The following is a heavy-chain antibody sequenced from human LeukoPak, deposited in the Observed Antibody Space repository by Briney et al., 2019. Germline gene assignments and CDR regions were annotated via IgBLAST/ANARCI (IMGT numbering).Heavy chain of an antibody. CDR3: ARKQQLWYTPGGNWFDP. V-gene: IGHV4-39*01. Sequence: SETLSLTCTVSGGSISSSSYYWGWIRQPPGKGLEWIGSIYYSGSTYYNPSLKSRVTISVDTSKNQFSLKLSSVTAADTAVYYCARKQQLWYTPGGNWFDPGAREPWSPSPQ. CDR2: IYYSGST. J-gene: IGHJ5*02. CDR1: GGSISSSSYY. D-gene: IGHD5-18*01.